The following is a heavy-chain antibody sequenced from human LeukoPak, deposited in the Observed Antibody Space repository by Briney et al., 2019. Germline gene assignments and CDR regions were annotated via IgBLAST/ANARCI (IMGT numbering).Heavy chain of an antibody. CDR1: GFTFSSYW. CDR2: ISYDGSNK. J-gene: IGHJ4*02. CDR3: AKVPPRSQQLDY. D-gene: IGHD6-13*01. V-gene: IGHV3-30*18. Sequence: GGSLRLSCAASGFTFSSYWMSWVRQAPGKGLEWVAVISYDGSNKYYADSVKGRFTISRDNSKNTLYLQMNSLRAEDTAVYYCAKVPPRSQQLDYWGQGTLVTVSS.